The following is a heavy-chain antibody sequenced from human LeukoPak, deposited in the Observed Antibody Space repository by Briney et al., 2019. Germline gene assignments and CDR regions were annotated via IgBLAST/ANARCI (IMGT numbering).Heavy chain of an antibody. CDR2: IYYSGST. CDR1: GGSISSSSYY. D-gene: IGHD4-23*01. J-gene: IGHJ3*02. CDR3: ARPDDYGGTDAFDI. V-gene: IGHV4-39*01. Sequence: SETLSLTCTVSGGSISSSSYYWGWIRQPPGKGLEWIGSIYYSGSTYYNPSLKSRVTISVDTSKNQFSLKLSSVTAADTAVYYCARPDDYGGTDAFDIWGQGTMVTVSS.